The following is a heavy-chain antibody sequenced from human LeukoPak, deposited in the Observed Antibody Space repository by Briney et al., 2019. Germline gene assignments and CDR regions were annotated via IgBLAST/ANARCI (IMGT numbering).Heavy chain of an antibody. V-gene: IGHV3-33*01. J-gene: IGHJ3*01. CDR2: IWPDGSNK. D-gene: IGHD4-23*01. CDR3: ACAGGALYF. CDR1: GITFSSYG. Sequence: GGSLRLSCEASGITFSSYGIHWVRQAPGKGLEWVADIWPDGSNKYYADSVKGRFIISKDNSKNMLWLQMNSLRAEDTAFYYGACAGGALYFWGRETMVTVSS.